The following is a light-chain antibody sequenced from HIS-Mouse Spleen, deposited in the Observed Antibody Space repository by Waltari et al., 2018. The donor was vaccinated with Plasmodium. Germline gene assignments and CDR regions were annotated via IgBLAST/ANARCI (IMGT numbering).Light chain of an antibody. CDR2: EDS. Sequence: SYELTQPPSVSVSPGQTARITCSGDALPKKYAYGYQQKSGQAPVLVIYEDSKRPSGIPERFSGSNSGNTATLTISGTQAMDEADYYCQAWDSSTAVFGGGTKLTVL. V-gene: IGLV3-1*01. CDR1: ALPKKY. J-gene: IGLJ3*02. CDR3: QAWDSSTAV.